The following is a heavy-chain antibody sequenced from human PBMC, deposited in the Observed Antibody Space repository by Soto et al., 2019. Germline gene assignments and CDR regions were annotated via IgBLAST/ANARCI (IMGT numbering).Heavy chain of an antibody. CDR2: MSPNSGNT. CDR3: ARAGRTAMVTGFFDF. J-gene: IGHJ4*01. D-gene: IGHD5-18*01. CDR1: GYTFTSYD. V-gene: IGHV1-8*01. Sequence: GASVKVSCKASGYTFTSYDINWVRQATGQGLEWMGWMSPNSGNTGYAQNFQGRVTMTRNTSINTAYMELSSLRSEDTAVYYCARAGRTAMVTGFFDFWGHGTPVTVSS.